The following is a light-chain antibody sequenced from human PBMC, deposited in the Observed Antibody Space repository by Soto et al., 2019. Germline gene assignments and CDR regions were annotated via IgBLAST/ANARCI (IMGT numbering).Light chain of an antibody. CDR1: QSVSSN. V-gene: IGKV3-15*01. J-gene: IGKJ1*01. Sequence: EIVMTQSPATLSVSPGERATLSCRASQSVSSNLAWYQQKPGQAPRLLIYDASTRATGFPARFSGSGSGTEFTLTISSLQSEDIALYYCQQYNSWPLWTFGQGTKVEIK. CDR3: QQYNSWPLWT. CDR2: DAS.